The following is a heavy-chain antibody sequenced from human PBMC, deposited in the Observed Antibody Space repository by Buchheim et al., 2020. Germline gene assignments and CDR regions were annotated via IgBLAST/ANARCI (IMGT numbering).Heavy chain of an antibody. CDR3: ARAVAAVAGNKWFDP. Sequence: QLQLQESGPGLVKPSETLSLTCTVSGGSISSSSYYWGWIRQPPGKGLEWIGSIYYSGSTYYNPSLKSRVTISVDTSKNQFSLKLSSVTAADTAVYYCARAVAAVAGNKWFDPWGQGTL. D-gene: IGHD6-19*01. CDR1: GGSISSSSYY. V-gene: IGHV4-39*01. CDR2: IYYSGST. J-gene: IGHJ5*02.